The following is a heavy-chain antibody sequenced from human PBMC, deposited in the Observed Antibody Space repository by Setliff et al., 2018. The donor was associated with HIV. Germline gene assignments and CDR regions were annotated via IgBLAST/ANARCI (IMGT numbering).Heavy chain of an antibody. Sequence: SETLSLTCTVSGDSINSHYWTWIRQPPGKGLEWIGYIYYSGLTSYNPSLKSRVTISVDTSKNQFPLKLRSVTAADTAVYYCARELGHYYYYMDVWGKGTTVTVSS. CDR3: ARELGHYYYYMDV. CDR2: IYYSGLT. CDR1: GDSINSHY. D-gene: IGHD7-27*01. V-gene: IGHV4-59*11. J-gene: IGHJ6*03.